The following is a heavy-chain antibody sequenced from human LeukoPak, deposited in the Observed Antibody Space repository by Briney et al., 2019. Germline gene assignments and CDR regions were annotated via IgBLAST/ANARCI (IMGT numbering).Heavy chain of an antibody. CDR1: GFTFSAYW. CDR2: MKQGESER. D-gene: IGHD4-17*01. Sequence: PGGSLRLSCAASGFTFSAYWMSWVRQAPGKGLEWVANMKQGESERYYVDSVKSRFTISRDNAKNSLYLQMNSLRAEGTAVYYCARDDYGPAGYGGQGTLVTVSS. V-gene: IGHV3-7*01. J-gene: IGHJ4*02. CDR3: ARDDYGPAGY.